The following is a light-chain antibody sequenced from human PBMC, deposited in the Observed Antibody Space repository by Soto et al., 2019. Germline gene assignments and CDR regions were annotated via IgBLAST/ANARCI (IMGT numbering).Light chain of an antibody. CDR1: SSDVGSYNR. J-gene: IGLJ3*02. CDR3: SSYASSSPWV. V-gene: IGLV2-18*02. Sequence: QSALTQPTSVSGSPGQSVTISCTGTSSDVGSYNRVSWYQQPPGTAPKLMIYEVSNRPSGVPDRFSGSKSGNTASLTISGLQAEDEADYSCSSYASSSPWVFGGGTKLTVL. CDR2: EVS.